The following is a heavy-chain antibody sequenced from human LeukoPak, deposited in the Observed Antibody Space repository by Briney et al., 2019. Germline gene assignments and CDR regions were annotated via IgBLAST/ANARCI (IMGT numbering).Heavy chain of an antibody. CDR3: ARRSAGWYFFDS. CDR1: GYSFPSYW. V-gene: IGHV5-51*01. Sequence: GESLKISCKGSGYSFPSYWIAWVRQVPGKGLEWMGIIYPRDSETRYSPSFQGQVTMSADKSINTAYLQWSSMKASDTAMYYCARRSAGWYFFDSWGQGTLVTVSS. CDR2: IYPRDSET. D-gene: IGHD6-19*01. J-gene: IGHJ4*02.